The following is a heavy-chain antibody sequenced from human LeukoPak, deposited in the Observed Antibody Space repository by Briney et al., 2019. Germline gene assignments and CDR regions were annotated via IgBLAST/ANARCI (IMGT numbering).Heavy chain of an antibody. D-gene: IGHD3-10*01. Sequence: GGSLRLSCAASGFTFDDYTMHWVRQAPGKGLEWVSSISTTSSYIYYADSVKGRFTISRDNAKNPLYLQMNSLRAEDTAVYYCARDREYPDAGTDYWGQGTLVTVSS. J-gene: IGHJ4*02. CDR3: ARDREYPDAGTDY. CDR1: GFTFDDYT. V-gene: IGHV3-21*01. CDR2: ISTTSSYI.